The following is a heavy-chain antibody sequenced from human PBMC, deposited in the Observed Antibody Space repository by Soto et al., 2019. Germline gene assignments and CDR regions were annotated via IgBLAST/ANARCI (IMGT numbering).Heavy chain of an antibody. Sequence: GGSLRLSCAASGFTFDDYAMHWVRQAPGKGLEWVSGISWNSGSIGYADSVKGRFTISRHNSKNTLYLQMNSLRAEDTAVYYCAREDGYNVFDYWGQGTLVTVSS. D-gene: IGHD5-12*01. J-gene: IGHJ4*02. CDR3: AREDGYNVFDY. CDR2: ISWNSGSI. CDR1: GFTFDDYA. V-gene: IGHV3-9*01.